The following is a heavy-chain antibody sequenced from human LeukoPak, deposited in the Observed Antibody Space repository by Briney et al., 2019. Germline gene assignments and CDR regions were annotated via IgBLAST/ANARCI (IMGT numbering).Heavy chain of an antibody. J-gene: IGHJ4*02. CDR2: INHSGST. D-gene: IGHD3-22*01. Sequence: PSETLSLTCAVYGGSFSGYYWSWIRQPPGKGLEWIGEINHSGSTNYNPSLKSRVTISVDTSKNQFSLKLSSVTAADTAVYYCARDEIVVAHYYFDYWGQGTLVTVSS. CDR3: ARDEIVVAHYYFDY. CDR1: GGSFSGYY. V-gene: IGHV4-34*01.